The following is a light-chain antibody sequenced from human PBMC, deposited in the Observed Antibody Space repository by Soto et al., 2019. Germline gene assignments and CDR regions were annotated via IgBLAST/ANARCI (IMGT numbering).Light chain of an antibody. CDR3: QSYDSSLSGVV. CDR1: SSDVDTHNY. V-gene: IGLV2-14*01. J-gene: IGLJ2*01. CDR2: EVI. Sequence: QSALTQPASVSGSPGQSITISCTATSSDVDTHNYVSWYQQYPGKAPKLMIYEVINRPSGVSNRFSGSKSGTSASLAITGLQAEDEADYYCQSYDSSLSGVVFGGGTKLTVL.